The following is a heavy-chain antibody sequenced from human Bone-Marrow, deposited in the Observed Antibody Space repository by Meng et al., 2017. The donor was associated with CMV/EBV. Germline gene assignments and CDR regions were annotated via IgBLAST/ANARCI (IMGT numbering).Heavy chain of an antibody. CDR1: GGFFSGYY. D-gene: IGHD2-2*02. CDR3: SRVGVIVVPAAIGGVYYYYGMDV. V-gene: IGHV4-34*01. CDR2: INHSGST. J-gene: IGHJ6*02. Sequence: SETLSLTCAVYGGFFSGYYWSWIRQPPGKGLEWIGAINHSGSTNYNPYLKSRVTIPVDTSKNQSSLKLSSVTAADTAVYYCSRVGVIVVPAAIGGVYYYYGMDVWGQGTTVTVSS.